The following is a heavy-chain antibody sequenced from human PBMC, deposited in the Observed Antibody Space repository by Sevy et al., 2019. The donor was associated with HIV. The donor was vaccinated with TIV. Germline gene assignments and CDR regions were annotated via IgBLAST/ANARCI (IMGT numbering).Heavy chain of an antibody. J-gene: IGHJ4*02. CDR1: GFTFDTYW. Sequence: GGSLRLSCAASGFTFDTYWMQWVRQAPGKGLEWVANIRQDGGEIYYSESVKGRFTISRDNAKESLFLQMTNLKVEDSGIYYCARRFFDVWGQGVLVTVSS. V-gene: IGHV3-7*01. CDR2: IRQDGGEI. CDR3: ARRFFDV. D-gene: IGHD3-16*01.